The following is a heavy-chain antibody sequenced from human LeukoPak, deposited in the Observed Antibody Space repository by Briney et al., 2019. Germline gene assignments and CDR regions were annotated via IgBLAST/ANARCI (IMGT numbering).Heavy chain of an antibody. D-gene: IGHD5-18*01. CDR1: GFTFITYG. Sequence: GGSPRLSCAASGFTFITYGMHWVRQAPGKGLEWVAVIWYDGSKEYYADSVKGRFTISRDNSKNTLYLQMSSLRAEDTAVYYCARELETAMVFDFWGQGTLVTVSS. V-gene: IGHV3-33*01. J-gene: IGHJ4*02. CDR3: ARELETAMVFDF. CDR2: IWYDGSKE.